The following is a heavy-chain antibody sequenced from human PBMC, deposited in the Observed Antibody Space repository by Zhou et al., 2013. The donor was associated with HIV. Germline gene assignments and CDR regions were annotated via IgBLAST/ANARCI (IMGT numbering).Heavy chain of an antibody. D-gene: IGHD6-25*01. CDR2: LDPETAET. V-gene: IGHV1-24*01. Sequence: QVQLLQSGAEVKPPGASVKVSCKVVGYTLANLAIHWVRQPPGQGLEWMGRLDPETAETVSSQTFQGRVAMTEDTSRDTAYMLLTNLTSDDTAVYYCARALSATWIGGGFFYMDVWGKGTTVTVS. CDR1: GYTLANLA. CDR3: ARALSATWIGGGFFYMDV. J-gene: IGHJ6*03.